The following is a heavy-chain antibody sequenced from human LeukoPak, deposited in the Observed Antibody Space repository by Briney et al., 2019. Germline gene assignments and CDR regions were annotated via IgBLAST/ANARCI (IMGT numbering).Heavy chain of an antibody. Sequence: ASVKVSCKASGYTFTSYDINWVRQATGQGLEWMGWMNPNSGNTGYAQKFQGRVTMTRNTSISTADMELSSLRSEDTAVYYCARAIPYGSITIFGVVIRRGSWFDPWGQGTLVTVSS. CDR3: ARAIPYGSITIFGVVIRRGSWFDP. CDR2: MNPNSGNT. J-gene: IGHJ5*02. CDR1: GYTFTSYD. V-gene: IGHV1-8*01. D-gene: IGHD3-3*01.